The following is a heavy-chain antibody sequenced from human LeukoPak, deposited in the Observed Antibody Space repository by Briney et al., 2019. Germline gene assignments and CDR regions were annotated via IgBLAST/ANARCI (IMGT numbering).Heavy chain of an antibody. D-gene: IGHD2-21*02. CDR2: TKEEGSKK. Sequence: GGSLRLSCGASGFTPSSYWMTWVRQAPGKGLGWVANTKEEGSKKYYVGSVRGRFTISRDNSKNTLYLQMNSLRAEDTAVYYCARDKHIVVVTAIRQYYFDYWGQGTLVTVSS. CDR1: GFTPSSYW. V-gene: IGHV3-7*01. CDR3: ARDKHIVVVTAIRQYYFDY. J-gene: IGHJ4*02.